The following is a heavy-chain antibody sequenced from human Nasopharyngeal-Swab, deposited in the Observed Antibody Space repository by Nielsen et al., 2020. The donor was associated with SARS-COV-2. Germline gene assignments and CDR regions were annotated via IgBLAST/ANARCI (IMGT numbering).Heavy chain of an antibody. D-gene: IGHD3-22*01. V-gene: IGHV1-69*13. CDR3: ARAGRLTSSYYKNYYMDV. CDR2: IIPIFGTA. Sequence: SVKVSCKASGGTFSSYAISWVRQAPGQGLEWMGGIIPIFGTANYAQKFQGRVTITADESTSTAYMELSSLRSEDTAVYYCARAGRLTSSYYKNYYMDVWGKGTTVTVSS. CDR1: GGTFSSYA. J-gene: IGHJ6*03.